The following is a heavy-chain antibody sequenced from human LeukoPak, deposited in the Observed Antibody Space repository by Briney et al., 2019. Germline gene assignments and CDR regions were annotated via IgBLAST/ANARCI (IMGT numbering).Heavy chain of an antibody. CDR1: GYTFTSYG. D-gene: IGHD6-13*01. V-gene: IGHV1-18*01. CDR2: ISAYNGNT. CDR3: ARDFSVAGRPSSSFDY. Sequence: ASVKVSCKASGYTFTSYGISWVRQAPGQGLEWMGWISAYNGNTNYAQKLQGRVTMTTDTSTSTAYMELRSLRSDDTAVYYCARDFSVAGRPSSSFDYWGQGTLVTVSS. J-gene: IGHJ4*02.